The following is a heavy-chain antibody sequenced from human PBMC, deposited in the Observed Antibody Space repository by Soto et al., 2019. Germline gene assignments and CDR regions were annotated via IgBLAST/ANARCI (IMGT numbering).Heavy chain of an antibody. CDR1: GGSISSSRYY. CDR3: ARQKNYGDFRYFDY. D-gene: IGHD4-17*01. V-gene: IGHV4-61*05. Sequence: GTLSHTCPFSGGSISSSRYYWSCIRTHPGKGLEWIGYIYYSGSTNYNPSLKSRVTISADKSISTAYLQWSSLKASDTAMYYCARQKNYGDFRYFDYWGQGTLVNV. J-gene: IGHJ4*02. CDR2: IYYSGST.